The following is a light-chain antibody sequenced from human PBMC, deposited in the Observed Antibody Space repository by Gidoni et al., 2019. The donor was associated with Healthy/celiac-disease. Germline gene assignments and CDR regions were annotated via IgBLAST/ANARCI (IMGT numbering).Light chain of an antibody. V-gene: IGLV1-44*01. J-gene: IGLJ2*01. Sequence: QYVLTQPPSASGTPGPGVTISCSGRSSNIGRNTVNWYQQPPGTAPILLIYSNSQRPSGVPDRFSGSKSGTSASLAISGLQSEDEADYYCAAWDDSLNGLVFGGGTKLTVL. CDR1: SSNIGRNT. CDR2: SNS. CDR3: AAWDDSLNGLV.